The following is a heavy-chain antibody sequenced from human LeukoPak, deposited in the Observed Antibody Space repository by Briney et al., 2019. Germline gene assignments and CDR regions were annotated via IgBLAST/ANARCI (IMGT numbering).Heavy chain of an antibody. Sequence: GRSLRLSCAASGFTFSSYGMHWVRQAPGKGLEWVAIISYDGSNKYYADSVKGRFTISRDNSKNTLYLQMNSLRAEDTAVYYCAKDYYGSGSYYNPWHYYYGMDVWGQGTTVTVSS. D-gene: IGHD3-10*01. CDR3: AKDYYGSGSYYNPWHYYYGMDV. J-gene: IGHJ6*02. V-gene: IGHV3-30*18. CDR1: GFTFSSYG. CDR2: ISYDGSNK.